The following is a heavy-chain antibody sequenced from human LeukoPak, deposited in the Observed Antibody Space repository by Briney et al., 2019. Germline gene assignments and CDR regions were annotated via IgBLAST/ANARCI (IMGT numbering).Heavy chain of an antibody. J-gene: IGHJ6*02. V-gene: IGHV4-59*01. CDR1: GGSFSGYY. CDR2: IYYSGST. D-gene: IGHD6-6*01. Sequence: SETLSLTCAVYGGSFSGYYWSWIRQPPGKGLEWIGYIYYSGSTNYNPSLKSRVTISVDTSKNQFSLKLSSVTAADTAVYYCARRIAARNGGYYYYGMDVRGQGTTVTVSS. CDR3: ARRIAARNGGYYYYGMDV.